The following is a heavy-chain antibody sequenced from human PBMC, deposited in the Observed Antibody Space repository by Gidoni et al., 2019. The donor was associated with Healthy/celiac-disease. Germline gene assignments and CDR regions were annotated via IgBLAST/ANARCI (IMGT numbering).Heavy chain of an antibody. CDR2: IYYSGSN. J-gene: IGHJ3*02. Sequence: QLQLQESGPGLVKPSETLSLTCTVSGGSINSSSYYWGWIRQPPGKGLEWIGVIYYSGSNYYNPSLKSRVTISVDTSKNHFSLKLSSVTAADTAVYYCARQYYDILTGYSHDAFDIWGQGTMVTVSS. CDR3: ARQYYDILTGYSHDAFDI. V-gene: IGHV4-39*01. D-gene: IGHD3-9*01. CDR1: GGSINSSSYY.